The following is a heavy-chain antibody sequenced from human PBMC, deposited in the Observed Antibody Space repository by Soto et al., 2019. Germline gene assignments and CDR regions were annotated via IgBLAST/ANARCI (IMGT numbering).Heavy chain of an antibody. J-gene: IGHJ4*02. Sequence: QVQLQESGPGLVKPSQTLSLTCTVSGGSISSGGYYWSWIRQHPGKGLEWIGYIYYSGSTYYNPSLKSRVTISVDTSKNQFSLKQSSVTAADTAVYYCARSSTSANYFDYWGQGTLVTVSS. CDR2: IYYSGST. V-gene: IGHV4-31*03. CDR1: GGSISSGGYY. CDR3: ARSSTSANYFDY. D-gene: IGHD2-2*01.